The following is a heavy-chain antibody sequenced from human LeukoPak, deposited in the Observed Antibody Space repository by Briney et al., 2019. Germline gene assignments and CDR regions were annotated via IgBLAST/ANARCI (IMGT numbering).Heavy chain of an antibody. CDR1: GFTYSNYA. CDR3: ARDRNSCLDY. V-gene: IGHV3-23*01. J-gene: IGHJ4*02. Sequence: PGGSLRLSCEASGFTYSNYAMNWVRQAPGKGLEWVSAITGSGEYTYYADSVKGRFTISRDNSKNTLYLQMNSLRAEDTAVYYCARDRNSCLDYWGQGTLVTVSS. CDR2: ITGSGEYT. D-gene: IGHD2-15*01.